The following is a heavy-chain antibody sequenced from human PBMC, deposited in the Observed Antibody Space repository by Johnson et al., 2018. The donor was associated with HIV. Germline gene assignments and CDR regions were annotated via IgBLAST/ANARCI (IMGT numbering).Heavy chain of an antibody. D-gene: IGHD6-13*01. CDR2: IKQDGSEK. J-gene: IGHJ3*02. CDR3: ARDSAVAPSGAFDI. CDR1: GFTFSSYW. V-gene: IGHV3-7*05. Sequence: VQLVESGGGLVQPGGSLRLSCAASGFTFSSYWMSWVRQAPGKGLEWVANIKQDGSEKYYVDSVKGRFTISRDNAKNSLYLQMNSLRAEDTAVYYCARDSAVAPSGAFDIWGQGTMVTVSS.